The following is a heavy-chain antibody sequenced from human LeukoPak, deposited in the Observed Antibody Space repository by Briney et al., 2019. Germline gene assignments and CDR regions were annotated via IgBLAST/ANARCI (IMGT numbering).Heavy chain of an antibody. J-gene: IGHJ5*02. CDR3: ARHPLSYDILTLAWFDP. CDR1: GGSISSYY. CDR2: IYTSGST. D-gene: IGHD3-9*01. Sequence: SETLSLTCTVSGGSISSYYWSWIRQPAGKGLEWIGRIYTSGSTYYNPSLKSRVTISVDTSKNQFSLKLSSVTAADTAVYYCARHPLSYDILTLAWFDPWGQGTLVTVSS. V-gene: IGHV4-4*07.